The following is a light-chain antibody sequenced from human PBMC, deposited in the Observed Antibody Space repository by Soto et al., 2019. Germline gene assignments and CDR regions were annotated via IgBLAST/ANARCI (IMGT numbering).Light chain of an antibody. Sequence: EIVMTQSPATLSVSPGERATLSCRASQSVSNNLVWYQQKPGQAPRLLIYGASTRATGIPARFSASVSGPEFTLTISSLQSEDFAIYYCQQYNNWPRTFGQGTKVEIK. CDR1: QSVSNN. CDR3: QQYNNWPRT. V-gene: IGKV3-15*01. CDR2: GAS. J-gene: IGKJ1*01.